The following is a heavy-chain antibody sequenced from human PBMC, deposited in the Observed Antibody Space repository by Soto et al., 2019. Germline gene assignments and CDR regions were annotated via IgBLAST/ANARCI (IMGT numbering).Heavy chain of an antibody. CDR1: GYTFSAYY. V-gene: IGHV1-2*02. CDR3: ARVWSSSPHYYYYGMDV. D-gene: IGHD6-6*01. J-gene: IGHJ6*02. CDR2: INPKSGGT. Sequence: ASVKVSCKTSGYTFSAYYMHWVRQAPGQGLEWMGWINPKSGGTNYAQKFQGRVTMTRDTSISTAYMELSRLRSDDTAVYYCARVWSSSPHYYYYGMDVWGQGTTVTVSS.